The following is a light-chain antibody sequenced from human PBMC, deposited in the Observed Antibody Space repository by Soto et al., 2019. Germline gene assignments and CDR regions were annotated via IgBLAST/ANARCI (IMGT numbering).Light chain of an antibody. CDR1: PSVTNY. Sequence: EFVLTQSPATLSLSPGERATLSCRASPSVTNYLAWYQQKPGQAPRLVIYGAFNRATGIPARFSGSGSGTDFTLTISSLEPEDFAVYYCQQRNIWPPVTFGQGTRLEIK. V-gene: IGKV3-11*01. CDR2: GAF. CDR3: QQRNIWPPVT. J-gene: IGKJ5*01.